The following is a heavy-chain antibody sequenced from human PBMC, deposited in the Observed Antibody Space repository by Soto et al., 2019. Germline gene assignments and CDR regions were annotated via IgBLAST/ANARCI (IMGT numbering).Heavy chain of an antibody. Sequence: GSLRLSCAASGFTFSSYAMSWVRQAPGKGLEWVSAISGSGGSTYYADSVKGRFTISRDNSKNTLYLHMSSLRAEDTAVYYCAKDEQDPEESSSWYGPPGGMDVWGQGTTVTVGS. CDR1: GFTFSSYA. V-gene: IGHV3-23*01. D-gene: IGHD6-13*01. J-gene: IGHJ6*01. CDR3: AKDEQDPEESSSWYGPPGGMDV. CDR2: ISGSGGST.